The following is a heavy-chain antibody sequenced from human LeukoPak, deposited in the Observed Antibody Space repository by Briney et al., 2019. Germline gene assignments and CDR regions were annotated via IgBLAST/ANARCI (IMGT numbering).Heavy chain of an antibody. D-gene: IGHD1-26*01. CDR1: GFTFNTYG. CDR3: AKSNSESQTTVGN. J-gene: IGHJ4*02. Sequence: PGGSLRLACAASGFTFNTYGMHSGRQAPGKGVERVAVIWSDGTQQSYSDSVKGRFTISRDNSKNTLYLEMNSLRVEDTAVYYWAKSNSESQTTVGNWGRGTLVTVSS. CDR2: IWSDGTQQ. V-gene: IGHV3-33*06.